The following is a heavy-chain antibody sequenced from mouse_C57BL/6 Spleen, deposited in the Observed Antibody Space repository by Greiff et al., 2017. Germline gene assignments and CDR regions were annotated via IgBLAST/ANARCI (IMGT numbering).Heavy chain of an antibody. CDR3: ARHNYGNLYAMDY. CDR1: GFTFSSYG. V-gene: IGHV5-6*01. Sequence: EVKLVESGGDLVKPGGSLKLSCAASGFTFSSYGMSWVRQTPDKRLEWVATISSGGSYTYYPDSVKGRFPISRDNAKNTLYLQMSSLKSEDTAMYYCARHNYGNLYAMDYWGQGTSVTVSS. D-gene: IGHD2-1*01. J-gene: IGHJ4*01. CDR2: ISSGGSYT.